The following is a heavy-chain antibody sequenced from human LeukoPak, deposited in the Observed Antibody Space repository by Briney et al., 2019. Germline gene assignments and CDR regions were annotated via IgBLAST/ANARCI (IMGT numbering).Heavy chain of an antibody. D-gene: IGHD6-6*01. V-gene: IGHV3-23*01. J-gene: IGHJ3*02. CDR1: GFTFSSYA. CDR2: ISGSGGST. CDR3: ATSSSLFDAFDI. Sequence: GGSLRLSCAASGFTFSSYAMSWVRQAPGKGLEWVSAISGSGGSTYYADSVKGRFTISRDNSKNTLYLQMNSLRAEDTAVYYCATSSSLFDAFDIWGQGTMVTVSS.